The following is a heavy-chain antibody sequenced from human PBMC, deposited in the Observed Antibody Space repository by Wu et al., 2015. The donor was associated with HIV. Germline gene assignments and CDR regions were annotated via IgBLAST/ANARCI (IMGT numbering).Heavy chain of an antibody. Sequence: QVQLVQSAAEVKKPGASVKVSCKASGYKFTGYYVHWVRQAPGQGLEWMGWISPISGGTHYSQKFQGRVTMTRDTSISTAYMELSRLRSDDTAVYYCARDQDNYPQGGDSWGQGTLVTVSS. CDR3: ARDQDNYPQGGDS. V-gene: IGHV1-2*02. CDR2: ISPISGGT. D-gene: IGHD5-24*01. CDR1: GYKFTGYY. J-gene: IGHJ4*02.